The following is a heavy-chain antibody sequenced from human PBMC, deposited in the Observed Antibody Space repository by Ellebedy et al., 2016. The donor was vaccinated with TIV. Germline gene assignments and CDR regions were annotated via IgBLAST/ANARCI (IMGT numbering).Heavy chain of an antibody. Sequence: SETLSLTCSVSGGSIRSYYWSWIRQPPGKGLEWIGHMFYTGSTDYNPSLRSRVTFSLDTSRSQFSLNVNSVTAADTAVYFCVGAPNQDFFDFWGQGALVTVSS. CDR1: GGSIRSYY. J-gene: IGHJ4*02. D-gene: IGHD1-14*01. V-gene: IGHV4-59*01. CDR3: VGAPNQDFFDF. CDR2: MFYTGST.